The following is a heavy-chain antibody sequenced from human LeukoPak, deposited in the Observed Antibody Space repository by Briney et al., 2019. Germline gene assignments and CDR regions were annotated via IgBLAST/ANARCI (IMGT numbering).Heavy chain of an antibody. V-gene: IGHV4-34*01. CDR1: GGSFSGYF. J-gene: IGHJ4*02. CDR3: ARGHRSEV. Sequence: SETLFLTFAVYGGSFSGYFWSLIRPPPLKGLEWIGEINHSGSTNYNPSLKSRVTISVDTSKNQFSLKLSSVTAADTAVYYCARGHRSEVWGQGTLVTVSS. CDR2: INHSGST.